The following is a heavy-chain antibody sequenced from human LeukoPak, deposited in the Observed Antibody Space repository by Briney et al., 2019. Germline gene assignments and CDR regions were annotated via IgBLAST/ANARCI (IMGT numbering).Heavy chain of an antibody. Sequence: PSETLSLTXTVSGGSISSYYWSWIRQPPGKGLEWIGYIYYSGSTNYNPSLKSRVTISVDTSKNQFSLKLSSVTAADTAVYYCARDPWSYGGTHIRNAFDIWGQGTMVTVSS. CDR3: ARDPWSYGGTHIRNAFDI. D-gene: IGHD4-23*01. V-gene: IGHV4-59*01. J-gene: IGHJ3*02. CDR1: GGSISSYY. CDR2: IYYSGST.